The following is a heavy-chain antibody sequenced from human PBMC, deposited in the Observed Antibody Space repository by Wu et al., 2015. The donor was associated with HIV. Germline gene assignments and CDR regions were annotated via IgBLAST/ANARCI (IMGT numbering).Heavy chain of an antibody. D-gene: IGHD3-10*01. CDR2: MNPNSGNT. Sequence: QVQLVQSGAEVKKPGASVKVSCKASGYTFTSYDINWVRQATGQGLEWMGWMNPNSGNTGYAQKFQGRVTMTRNTSISTAYMELSSLRSEDTAVYYCARGGVLLWFGESIPTDAFDIWGQGDNGHRLF. J-gene: IGHJ3*02. CDR3: ARGGVLLWFGESIPTDAFDI. V-gene: IGHV1-8*01. CDR1: GYTFTSYD.